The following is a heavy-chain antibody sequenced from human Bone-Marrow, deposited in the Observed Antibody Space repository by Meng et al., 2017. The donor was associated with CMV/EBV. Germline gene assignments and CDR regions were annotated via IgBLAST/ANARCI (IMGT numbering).Heavy chain of an antibody. CDR1: GFTFSSYA. CDR3: ARDSGDHTALWGMDA. J-gene: IGHJ6*02. D-gene: IGHD3-10*01. CDR2: ISYDGSNK. Sequence: GESLKISCAASGFTFSSYAMHWVRQAPGKGLEWVAVISYDGSNKYYADSVKGRFTISRDNSKNTLYLQMNSLRAEDTAVYYCARDSGDHTALWGMDAWGQGTTVTVSS. V-gene: IGHV3-30-3*01.